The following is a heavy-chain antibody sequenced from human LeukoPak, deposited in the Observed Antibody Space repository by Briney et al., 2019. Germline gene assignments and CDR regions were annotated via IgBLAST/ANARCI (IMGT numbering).Heavy chain of an antibody. Sequence: GESLQISCQGSGYSFTSYWIGWVRQMPGKGLEWMGIIYPGGSDTRYSPSFQGQVTISADKSISIAYLQWSSLKASDTAMYYCARRDTSGYYYFDYWGQGTLVTVSS. D-gene: IGHD3-22*01. J-gene: IGHJ4*02. CDR1: GYSFTSYW. V-gene: IGHV5-51*01. CDR2: IYPGGSDT. CDR3: ARRDTSGYYYFDY.